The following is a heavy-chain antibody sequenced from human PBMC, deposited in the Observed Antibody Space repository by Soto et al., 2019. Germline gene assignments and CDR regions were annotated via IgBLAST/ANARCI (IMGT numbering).Heavy chain of an antibody. D-gene: IGHD5-18*01. CDR1: GFTFSSYA. J-gene: IGHJ4*02. CDR3: AKREGYGSVDY. CDR2: IDGSGVGT. Sequence: HPGGSLRLSCAASGFTFSSYAMSWVRQAPERGLEWVSLIDGSGVGTYYADSVKGRFTISRDNSKNTLYLQMNSLRADDTAVYYCAKREGYGSVDYWGQGTLVTVSS. V-gene: IGHV3-23*01.